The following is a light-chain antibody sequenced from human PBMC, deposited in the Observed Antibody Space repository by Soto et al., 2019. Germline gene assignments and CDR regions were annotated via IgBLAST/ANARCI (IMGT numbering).Light chain of an antibody. J-gene: IGKJ5*01. CDR1: PSVTNY. CDR3: QQRNIWPPVT. Sequence: PGPRATLSCRASPSVTNYLAWYQQKPGQAPRLLIYGAFNRATGIPARFSGSGSGTDFTLTISSLEPEDFAVYYCQQRNIWPPVTFGQGTRLENK. V-gene: IGKV3-11*01. CDR2: GAF.